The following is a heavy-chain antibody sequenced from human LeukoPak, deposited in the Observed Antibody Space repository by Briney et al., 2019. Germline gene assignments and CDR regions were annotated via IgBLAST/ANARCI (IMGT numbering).Heavy chain of an antibody. CDR2: IYYSGST. D-gene: IGHD3-10*01. V-gene: IGHV4-61*01. CDR3: ARSQNYYGSGDY. Sequence: SETLSLTCTVSGGSVSNGNYYWNWLRQPPGKALEWIGYIYYSGSTYYNPSLEGRVTISVDTSKNQFSVKLSSVTTADTAVYYCARSQNYYGSGDYWSQGTLVTVSS. CDR1: GGSVSNGNYY. J-gene: IGHJ4*02.